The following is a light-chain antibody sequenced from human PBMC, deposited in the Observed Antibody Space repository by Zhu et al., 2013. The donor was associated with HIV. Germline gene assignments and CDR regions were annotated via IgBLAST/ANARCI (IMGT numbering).Light chain of an antibody. Sequence: AIQLTQSPSSLSASVGDRVTITCRASQGISSALAWYQQRPGKAPQMLIYGASNLQSGVPSRFSGSGSGTEFTLTISSLQPDDFATYYCQQYDSYPRTFGQGTKVEIK. CDR2: GAS. CDR3: QQYDSYPRT. V-gene: IGKV1-13*02. CDR1: QGISSA. J-gene: IGKJ1*01.